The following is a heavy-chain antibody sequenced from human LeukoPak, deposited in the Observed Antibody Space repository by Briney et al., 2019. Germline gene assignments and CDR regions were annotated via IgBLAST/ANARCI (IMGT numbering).Heavy chain of an antibody. J-gene: IGHJ6*03. Sequence: PGETLSLTCTVSGGTISNNYWSWIRQSAGEGLEWIGRMSSSGDINYNPSLKSRVTISVDTSKNQFSLKLASVTAADTAVYYCASDSLTWPYYMDVWGKGIAVTVSS. CDR3: ASDSLTWPYYMDV. CDR2: MSSSGDI. V-gene: IGHV4-4*07. D-gene: IGHD3-9*01. CDR1: GGTISNNY.